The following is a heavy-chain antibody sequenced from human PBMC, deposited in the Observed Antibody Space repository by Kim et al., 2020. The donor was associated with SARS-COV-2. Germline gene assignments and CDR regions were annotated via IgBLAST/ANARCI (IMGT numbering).Heavy chain of an antibody. CDR3: ARPNGSGSLSLDY. J-gene: IGHJ4*02. D-gene: IGHD3-10*01. Sequence: YSPSVQGQVTISADKSISTAYLQWSSLKASDTAMYYCARPNGSGSLSLDYWGQGTLVTVSS. V-gene: IGHV5-51*01.